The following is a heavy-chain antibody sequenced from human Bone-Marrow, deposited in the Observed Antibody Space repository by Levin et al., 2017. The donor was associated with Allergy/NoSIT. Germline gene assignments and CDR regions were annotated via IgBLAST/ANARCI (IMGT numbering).Heavy chain of an antibody. J-gene: IGHJ5*02. D-gene: IGHD3-10*01. Sequence: SQTLSLTCTVSGGSVTSSSYYWAWIRQAPGTGLEWIGKIFHGGSTDYNPSLKGRVTLSVDTSNDQFSLKLTSVTAADTAIYYCARVGSGTTNNWFDPWGQGTLVTVSS. CDR1: GGSVTSSSYY. V-gene: IGHV4-39*07. CDR3: ARVGSGTTNNWFDP. CDR2: IFHGGST.